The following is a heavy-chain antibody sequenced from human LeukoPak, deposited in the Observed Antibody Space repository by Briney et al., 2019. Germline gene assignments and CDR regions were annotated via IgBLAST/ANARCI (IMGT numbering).Heavy chain of an antibody. Sequence: GGSLRFSCAASGFTFSSYAMSWLRQAPGKGLEWVSAISGSGGSTYYADSVKGRFTISRDNSKNTLYLQMNSLRAEDTAVYYCAKGPRGVGATAGGGPSDYWGQGTLVTVSS. V-gene: IGHV3-23*01. CDR3: AKGPRGVGATAGGGPSDY. J-gene: IGHJ4*02. CDR1: GFTFSSYA. CDR2: ISGSGGST. D-gene: IGHD1-26*01.